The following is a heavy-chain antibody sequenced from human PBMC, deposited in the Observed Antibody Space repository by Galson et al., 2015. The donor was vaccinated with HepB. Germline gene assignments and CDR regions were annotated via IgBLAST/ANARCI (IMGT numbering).Heavy chain of an antibody. CDR2: ISRSGAAK. CDR3: ATYGGAWSAFLEH. V-gene: IGHV3-11*01. J-gene: IGHJ4*02. D-gene: IGHD2-21*01. CDR1: GFNFSDNY. Sequence: SLRLSCAASGFNFSDNYMTWIRQAPGKGLEWVSYISRSGAAKFYADSVKGRFTVSRDNTKNSVFLQMSSLRAEDTAFYYCATYGGAWSAFLEHWGQGALVTVSS.